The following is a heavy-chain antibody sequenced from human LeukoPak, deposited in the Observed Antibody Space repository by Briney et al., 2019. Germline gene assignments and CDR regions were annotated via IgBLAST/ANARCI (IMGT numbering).Heavy chain of an antibody. J-gene: IGHJ4*02. V-gene: IGHV1-3*01. CDR1: GYTFTSYA. CDR3: ARVPDDSGWNFDY. D-gene: IGHD6-19*01. Sequence: ASVKVSCKASGYTFTSYAIHWVRQAPGQRLEWMGWINAGNGNRKYSQKFQDRVTITREPSATTAYMELNSLTSEDTAVYYCARVPDDSGWNFDYWGQGTLVTVSS. CDR2: INAGNGNR.